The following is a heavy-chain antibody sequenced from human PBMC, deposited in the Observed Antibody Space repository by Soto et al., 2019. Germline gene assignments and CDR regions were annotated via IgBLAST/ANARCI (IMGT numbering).Heavy chain of an antibody. Sequence: HPGGSLRLSCAASGFTFSTYAMGWVRQAPGKGLEWVSSISGSGGDTYYADSVKGRFTISRDNSKNTLYLQMKSLRAEDTAVYYCAKEKISAAGYYFDYWGQGTLVIVSS. CDR3: AKEKISAAGYYFDY. J-gene: IGHJ4*02. D-gene: IGHD6-13*01. CDR2: ISGSGGDT. CDR1: GFTFSTYA. V-gene: IGHV3-23*01.